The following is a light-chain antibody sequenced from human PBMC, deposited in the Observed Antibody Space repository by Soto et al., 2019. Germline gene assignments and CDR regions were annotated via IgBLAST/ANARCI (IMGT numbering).Light chain of an antibody. CDR2: DAS. CDR3: QQYNTFST. Sequence: DIQRTQSPSTLSASVGDRVTIICRASQSISTWLAWYQQKPGKAPKLLIFDASTLQSGVPSSFSGSGSGTEFTLTISSLQPDDFATYYCQQYNTFSTFGQGTKVDIK. V-gene: IGKV1-5*02. CDR1: QSISTW. J-gene: IGKJ1*01.